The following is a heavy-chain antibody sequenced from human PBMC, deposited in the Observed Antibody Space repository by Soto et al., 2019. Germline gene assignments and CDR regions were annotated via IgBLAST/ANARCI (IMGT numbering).Heavy chain of an antibody. V-gene: IGHV3-23*01. CDR3: ARRHSGWYFDY. J-gene: IGHJ4*02. CDR2: ISGSCGST. CDR1: RFILSIYA. D-gene: IGHD6-19*01. Sequence: WGSLRLSCAAARFILSIYAMRWNLQTPAKGLEWVSVISGSCGSTYSADSVKGRFTISRDNSKNTLYLQVNSLRAEDTAVYYCARRHSGWYFDYWGQGT.